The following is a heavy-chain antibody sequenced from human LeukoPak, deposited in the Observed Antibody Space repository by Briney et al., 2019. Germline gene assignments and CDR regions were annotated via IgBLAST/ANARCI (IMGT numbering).Heavy chain of an antibody. V-gene: IGHV1-24*01. CDR3: ATDLRELLAFDY. Sequence: ASVKVSCKVSGYTLTELSMHWVRQAPGKGLEWMGGFDPEDGETIYAQKFQGRVTMTEDTSTDTAYMELSGLRSEDTAVYYCATDLRELLAFDYWGQGTLVTVSS. D-gene: IGHD3-10*01. CDR1: GYTLTELS. J-gene: IGHJ4*02. CDR2: FDPEDGET.